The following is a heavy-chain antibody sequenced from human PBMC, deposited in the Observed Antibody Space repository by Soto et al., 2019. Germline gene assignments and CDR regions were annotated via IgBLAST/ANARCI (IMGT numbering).Heavy chain of an antibody. J-gene: IGHJ6*02. CDR2: IYNSGSS. CDR3: ARTGGSHSSGYYFFVMDV. Sequence: SETLSLTCTVSGGSISSFYWSWIRQAPGEGMEWIGYIYNSGSSNYNPSLKSRVNITLDTPKNQFSLKLSSVTAADTAVYYCARTGGSHSSGYYFFVMDVWGPGATVTVSS. V-gene: IGHV4-59*01. D-gene: IGHD5-18*01. CDR1: GGSISSFY.